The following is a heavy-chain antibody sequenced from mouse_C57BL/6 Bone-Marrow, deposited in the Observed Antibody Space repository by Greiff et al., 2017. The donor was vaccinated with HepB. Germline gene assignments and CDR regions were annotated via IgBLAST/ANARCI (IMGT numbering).Heavy chain of an antibody. V-gene: IGHV1-64*01. J-gene: IGHJ3*01. CDR2: IHPNSGST. D-gene: IGHD2-3*01. CDR1: GYTFTSYW. CDR3: ARRVYDGYYGIGY. Sequence: QVQLKQSGAELVKPGASVKLSCKASGYTFTSYWMHWVKQRPGQGLEWIGMIHPNSGSTNYNEKFKSKATLTVDKSSSTAYMQLSSLTSEDSAVYYCARRVYDGYYGIGYWGQGTLVTVSA.